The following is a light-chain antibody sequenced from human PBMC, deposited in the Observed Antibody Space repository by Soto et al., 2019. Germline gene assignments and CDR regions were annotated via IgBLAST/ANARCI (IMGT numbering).Light chain of an antibody. Sequence: DIQMTQSPSSLSASVGDRVTITCRASQTISTYLNWYQQKPGRAPKLLIFAASSLQSGVPPRFSGSGSGTDFTLTVSSLQPEDFATYFCQQGYSTTLTFGGGTKV. CDR3: QQGYSTTLT. CDR1: QTISTY. CDR2: AAS. V-gene: IGKV1-39*01. J-gene: IGKJ4*01.